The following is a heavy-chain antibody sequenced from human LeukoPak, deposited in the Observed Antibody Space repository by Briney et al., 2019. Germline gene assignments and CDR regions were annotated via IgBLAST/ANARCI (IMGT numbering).Heavy chain of an antibody. CDR2: IYSGVTT. CDR3: ARDAYKCDSSGCFHYFDY. V-gene: IGHV3-66*01. CDR1: GFTVSSNF. J-gene: IGHJ4*02. D-gene: IGHD3-22*01. Sequence: GGSLRLSCAASGFTVSSNFMSRVRQAPGKGLERVSVIYSGVTTYYADSVKGRFTISRDNSKNTLYLQMDSLRAEDTAVYHCARDAYKCDSSGCFHYFDYWGQGTLVTVSS.